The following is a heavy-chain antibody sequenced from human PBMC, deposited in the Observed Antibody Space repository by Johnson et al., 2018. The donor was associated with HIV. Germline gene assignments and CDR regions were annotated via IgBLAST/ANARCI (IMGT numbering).Heavy chain of an antibody. V-gene: IGHV3-30*02. J-gene: IGHJ3*02. CDR1: GFTFSSYG. CDR3: ARVWVVEVARGAFDI. Sequence: QVQLVESGGGVVQPGGSLRLSSAASGFTFSSYGMHWVRQAPGKGLEWVAFIRYDGSNEYYADSVKGRFTISRANSKNTLYLQMNSLRAEETAVYYCARVWVVEVARGAFDIWGQGTMVTVSS. CDR2: IRYDGSNE. D-gene: IGHD2-15*01.